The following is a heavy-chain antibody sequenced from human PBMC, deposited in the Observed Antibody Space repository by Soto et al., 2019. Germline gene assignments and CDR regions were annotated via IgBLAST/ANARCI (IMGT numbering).Heavy chain of an antibody. Sequence: QVQLVQSGAEVKKPGASVKVSCKASGYTLTSYDINWVRQATGQGLEWMGWMNPNSGNTGYAQKFQGRVTMTKNTYISTVYIELGSQRSEDTAVYYCASSGSGWYLSLGQGTLVTVSS. V-gene: IGHV1-8*01. J-gene: IGHJ5*02. CDR2: MNPNSGNT. D-gene: IGHD6-19*01. CDR1: GYTLTSYD. CDR3: ASSGSGWYLS.